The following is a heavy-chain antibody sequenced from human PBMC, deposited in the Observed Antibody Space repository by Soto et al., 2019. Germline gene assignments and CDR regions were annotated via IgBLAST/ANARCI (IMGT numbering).Heavy chain of an antibody. CDR3: AKGDIVLMVYAIRDYGMDV. CDR2: ISYDGSNK. D-gene: IGHD2-8*01. V-gene: IGHV3-30*18. Sequence: GGSLRLSCAASGFTFSSYGMHWVRQAPGKGLEWVAVISYDGSNKYYADSVKGRFTISRDNSKNTLYLQMNSLRAEDTAVYYCAKGDIVLMVYAIRDYGMDVWGQGTTVTVSS. CDR1: GFTFSSYG. J-gene: IGHJ6*02.